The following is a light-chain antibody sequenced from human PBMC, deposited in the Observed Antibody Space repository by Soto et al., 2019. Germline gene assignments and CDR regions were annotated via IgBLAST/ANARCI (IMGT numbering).Light chain of an antibody. V-gene: IGKV1-39*01. Sequence: DIQMTQSPSSLSMSVGDRVTITCRASQNIGTSLNWYQMKLGRAPKLLIYSASTLQSGAPSRSSGGGSGTDFTLTINSLQPEDFATYSCQQSYNAPYTFGQGTMLEIK. CDR3: QQSYNAPYT. CDR2: SAS. CDR1: QNIGTS. J-gene: IGKJ2*01.